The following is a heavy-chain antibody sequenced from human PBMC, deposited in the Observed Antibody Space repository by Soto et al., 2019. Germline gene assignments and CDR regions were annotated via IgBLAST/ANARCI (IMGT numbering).Heavy chain of an antibody. CDR2: IYWNGET. CDR1: GFSLSTGGVG. Sequence: QITLTESGPTLVKPTQTLTLTCNFSGFSLSTGGVGVAWVRQPPGKALEWLTLIYWNGETRTSPSLENRLTVTKDASKNQGAITMTNMDPVDPATYYCAQLPPFAEYNLDYCGQGIRVTVSS. D-gene: IGHD1-20*01. CDR3: AQLPPFAEYNLDY. V-gene: IGHV2-5*01. J-gene: IGHJ4*02.